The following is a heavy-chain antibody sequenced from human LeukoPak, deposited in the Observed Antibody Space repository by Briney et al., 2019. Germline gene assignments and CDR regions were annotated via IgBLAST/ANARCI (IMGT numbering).Heavy chain of an antibody. V-gene: IGHV1-2*02. CDR1: GYTFTSYD. J-gene: IGHJ4*02. Sequence: AAVKVSCKSSGYTFTSYDINWVRQAPGQGLEWMGGINPNSGGTNYAQKFQGRVTKTRDTSISTAYMELSRLRSDDTGVYYCAREGDSSSWLDYWGQGTLVTVSS. CDR2: INPNSGGT. D-gene: IGHD6-13*01. CDR3: AREGDSSSWLDY.